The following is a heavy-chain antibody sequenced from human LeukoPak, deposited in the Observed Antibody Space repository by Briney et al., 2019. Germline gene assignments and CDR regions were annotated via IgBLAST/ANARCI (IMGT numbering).Heavy chain of an antibody. CDR1: GFTFSSYW. CDR2: IKQDGSEK. Sequence: PGGSLRLSRAASGFTFSSYWMSWVRQAPGKGLEWVANIKQDGSEKYYVDSVKGRFTISRDNAKNSLYLQMNSLRAEDTAVYYCARTRGGLWTGAFDIWGQGTMVTVSS. V-gene: IGHV3-7*03. J-gene: IGHJ3*02. D-gene: IGHD2-21*01. CDR3: ARTRGGLWTGAFDI.